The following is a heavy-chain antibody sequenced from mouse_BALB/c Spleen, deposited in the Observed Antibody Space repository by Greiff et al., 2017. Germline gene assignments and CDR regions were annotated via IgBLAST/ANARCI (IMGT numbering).Heavy chain of an antibody. J-gene: IGHJ1*01. CDR3: ARDHYYGSSYVAYFDV. CDR2: INSNGGST. CDR1: GFTFSSYG. Sequence: DVMLVESGGGLVQPGGSLKLSCAASGFTFSSYGMSWVRQTPDKRLELVATINSNGGSTYYPDSVKGRFTISRDNAKNTLYLQMSSLKSEDTAMYYCARDHYYGSSYVAYFDVWGAGTTVTVSS. D-gene: IGHD1-1*01. V-gene: IGHV5-6-3*01.